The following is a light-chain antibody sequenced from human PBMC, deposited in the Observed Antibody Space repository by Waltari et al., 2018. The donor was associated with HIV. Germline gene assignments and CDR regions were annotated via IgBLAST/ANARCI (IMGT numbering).Light chain of an antibody. Sequence: DIQMTQSPSSLSASVGDRVTITCQASQDISNYLNWYQQKPGKAPKLLIYDASNLETGVPSRCSGSGSGTDFTCTISSLQPEESATYYCQQYDNLPLTFGGGTKVEIE. CDR1: QDISNY. CDR2: DAS. J-gene: IGKJ4*01. CDR3: QQYDNLPLT. V-gene: IGKV1-33*01.